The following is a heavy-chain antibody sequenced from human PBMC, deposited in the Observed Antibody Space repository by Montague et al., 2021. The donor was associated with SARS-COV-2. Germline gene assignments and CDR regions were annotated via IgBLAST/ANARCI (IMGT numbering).Heavy chain of an antibody. CDR2: IFHSGST. Sequence: TLSLTCTVSGDSLNNGGYYWSWVRQLPGKGLEWIGNIFHSGSTHFNPSLKSRITMSADTSTNQFSLHLSSVTAADTAVYFCARVGFYTESYYDYWGRGTLVTVSA. D-gene: IGHD1-26*01. V-gene: IGHV4-31*03. CDR3: ARVGFYTESYYDY. J-gene: IGHJ4*02. CDR1: GDSLNNGGYY.